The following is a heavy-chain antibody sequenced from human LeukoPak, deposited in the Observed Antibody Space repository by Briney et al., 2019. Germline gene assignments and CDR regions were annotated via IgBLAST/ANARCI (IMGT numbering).Heavy chain of an antibody. CDR2: ISSDGTCT. J-gene: IGHJ4*02. CDR1: GFTFSSHL. CDR3: ARDLRE. Sequence: GGSLRLSCAASGFTFSSHLMHWVRHAPGKGLVWVSRISSDGTCTNYADSVRGRFTISRDNAKNTLYLQMNSLRVEDTAVYYCARDLREWGQGTLVTVSS. D-gene: IGHD1-26*01. V-gene: IGHV3-74*01.